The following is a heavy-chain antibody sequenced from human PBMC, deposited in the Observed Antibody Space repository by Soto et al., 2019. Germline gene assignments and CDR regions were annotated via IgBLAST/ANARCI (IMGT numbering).Heavy chain of an antibody. CDR3: ARQGTMTYYLDV. J-gene: IGHJ6*02. V-gene: IGHV4-39*01. CDR1: GGSIRRSTYY. Sequence: SEPLSLTSTVSGGSIRRSTYYLGWIRQPPGKGLEWIGSIYYSGSTYYNPSLKSRVTISVDTSKNQFSLKLSSVTAADTAVYYCARQGTMTYYLDVWGQGTTVS. CDR2: IYYSGST. D-gene: IGHD3-22*01.